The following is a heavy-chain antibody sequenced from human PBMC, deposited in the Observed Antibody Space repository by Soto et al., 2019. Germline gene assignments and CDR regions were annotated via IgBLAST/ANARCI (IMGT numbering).Heavy chain of an antibody. V-gene: IGHV3-21*01. J-gene: IGHJ4*02. Sequence: PVGSRRLSCAASGFTFRNFGMNWVRHAPGKGLEWVSSVSSVSSYIYYADSVKGRFTISRDNAKNSLYLQMNSLRAEDTAVYYCARESYSSSSDYFDYWGQGTLVTVSS. D-gene: IGHD6-6*01. CDR2: VSSVSSYI. CDR1: GFTFRNFG. CDR3: ARESYSSSSDYFDY.